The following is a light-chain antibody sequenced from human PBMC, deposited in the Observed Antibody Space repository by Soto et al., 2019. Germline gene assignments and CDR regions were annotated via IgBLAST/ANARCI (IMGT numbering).Light chain of an antibody. CDR1: QSVSSY. CDR3: QQRSNWPPRT. J-gene: IGKJ3*01. CDR2: DAS. Sequence: EIVLTQSPATLSLSPGERATLSCRASQSVSSYLAWYQQKPGQAPRLLIYDASNRATGIPARFSGSGSGTDCTLPISSLEPEDFAVYYCQQRSNWPPRTFGPGTKVDIK. V-gene: IGKV3-11*01.